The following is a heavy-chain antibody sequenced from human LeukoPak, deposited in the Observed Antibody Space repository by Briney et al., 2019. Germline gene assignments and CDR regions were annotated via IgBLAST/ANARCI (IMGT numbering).Heavy chain of an antibody. CDR1: GYTFTSYD. V-gene: IGHV1-8*01. D-gene: IGHD3-9*01. CDR3: ARLSPSHYDILTGPGGMERYFDY. CDR2: MNPNSGNT. J-gene: IGHJ4*02. Sequence: GASLKVSCKASGYTFTSYDINWVRQATGQRLEWMGWMNPNSGNTGYAQKFQGRVTMTRNTSISTAYMELSSLRSEDTAVYYCARLSPSHYDILTGPGGMERYFDYWGQGTLVTVSS.